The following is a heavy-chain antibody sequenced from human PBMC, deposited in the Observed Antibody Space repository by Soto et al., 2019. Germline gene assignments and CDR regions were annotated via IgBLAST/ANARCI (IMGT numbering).Heavy chain of an antibody. CDR1: GFTFSSHG. J-gene: IGHJ6*02. Sequence: VQLVESGGGVVQPGRSLRLSCAASGFTFSSHGMHWVRQAPGKGLEWVANIKQDGSEKYYVDSVKGRFTISRDNAKNSLYLQMNSLRAEDTAVYYCARAQVDTADEDYYYGMDVWGQGTTVTVSS. D-gene: IGHD5-18*01. CDR2: IKQDGSEK. V-gene: IGHV3-7*01. CDR3: ARAQVDTADEDYYYGMDV.